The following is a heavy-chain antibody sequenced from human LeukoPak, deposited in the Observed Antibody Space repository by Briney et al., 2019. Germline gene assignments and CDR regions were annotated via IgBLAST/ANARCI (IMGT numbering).Heavy chain of an antibody. V-gene: IGHV4-59*01. Sequence: PSETLSLTCTVSGGSISSYYWSWIRQPPGKGLEWIGYIYYSGSTNYNPSLKSQVTISVDTSKNQFSLKLSSVTAADTAVYYCARDLHYDSSGYYYGIAFDIWGQGTMVTVSS. CDR2: IYYSGST. J-gene: IGHJ3*02. D-gene: IGHD3-22*01. CDR3: ARDLHYDSSGYYYGIAFDI. CDR1: GGSISSYY.